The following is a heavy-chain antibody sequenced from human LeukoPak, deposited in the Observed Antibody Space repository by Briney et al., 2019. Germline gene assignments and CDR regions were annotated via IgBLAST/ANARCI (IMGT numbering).Heavy chain of an antibody. J-gene: IGHJ4*02. CDR3: AKDWPVSGDHYSPFDY. V-gene: IGHV4-34*01. CDR1: GGSFSGYY. CDR2: INHSGST. Sequence: SETLSLTCAVYGGSFSGYYWSWIRQPPGKGLEWIGEINHSGSTNYNPSLKSRVTISVDTSKNQFSLKLSSVTAEDTAVYYCAKDWPVSGDHYSPFDYWGQGTLVTVSS. D-gene: IGHD4-11*01.